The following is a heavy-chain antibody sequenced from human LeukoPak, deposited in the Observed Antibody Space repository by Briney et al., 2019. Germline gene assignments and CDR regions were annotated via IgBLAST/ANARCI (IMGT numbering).Heavy chain of an antibody. J-gene: IGHJ4*02. Sequence: GGSLRLSCAASGFTFSSYGMHWVRQTPGKGLEWVAFIRYDGSTKYYADSVKGRFTISRDNAKNTLYLQMNSLRAEDTAVYYCAKGFDYWGQGTLVTVSS. CDR3: AKGFDY. V-gene: IGHV3-30*02. CDR2: IRYDGSTK. CDR1: GFTFSSYG.